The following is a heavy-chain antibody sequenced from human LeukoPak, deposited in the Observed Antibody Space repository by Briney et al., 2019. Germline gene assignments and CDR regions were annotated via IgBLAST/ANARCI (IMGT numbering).Heavy chain of an antibody. D-gene: IGHD1-14*01. CDR2: IIPIFGIA. J-gene: IGHJ4*02. CDR3: ARAFAKTRKYSFDY. CDR1: GGTLSSYA. Sequence: SVKVDCKASGGTLSSYAISWVRQAPGQGLEWMGRIIPIFGIANYAQKFQGRVTITADKSTSTAYMELSSLRSEDTAVYYCARAFAKTRKYSFDYWGQGTLVTVSS. V-gene: IGHV1-69*04.